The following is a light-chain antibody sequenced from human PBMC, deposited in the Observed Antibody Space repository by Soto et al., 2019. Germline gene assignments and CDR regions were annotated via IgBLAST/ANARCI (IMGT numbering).Light chain of an antibody. CDR3: QQFDASPRT. CDR1: QSIATSQ. V-gene: IGKV3-20*01. CDR2: GAS. Sequence: GVTVTPSCMASQSIATSQLAWYQQKPGPPPRLLIGASTRATGIPERFSDSGSGTDFTLTISRLEPEDFAVYYCQQFDASPRTFGQGTKVDIK. J-gene: IGKJ1*01.